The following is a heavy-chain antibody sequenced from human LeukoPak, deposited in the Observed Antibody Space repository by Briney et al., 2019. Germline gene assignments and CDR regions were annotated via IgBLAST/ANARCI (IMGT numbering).Heavy chain of an antibody. CDR1: GTPFTTSL. V-gene: IGHV5-51*01. J-gene: IGHJ4*02. CDR3: ARPKYSSSLAFDF. Sequence: GESLKISCRDSGTPFTTSLIVWVRQLPGKGLEWMGIIYPGDSDTKYSPSFQGQVTISADKSISTAYLHWNSLKASDTATYYCARPKYSSSLAFDFWGQGTPVTVSS. CDR2: IYPGDSDT. D-gene: IGHD6-6*01.